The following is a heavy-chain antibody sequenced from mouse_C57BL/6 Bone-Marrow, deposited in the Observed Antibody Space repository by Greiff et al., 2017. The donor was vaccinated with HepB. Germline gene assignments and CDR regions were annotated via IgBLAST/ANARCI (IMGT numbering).Heavy chain of an antibody. CDR2: IRSKSNNYAT. CDR1: GFSFNTYA. J-gene: IGHJ3*01. V-gene: IGHV10-1*01. CDR3: VRQCYSNSWFAY. Sequence: EVKVVESGGGLVQPKGSLKLSCAASGFSFNTYAMNWVRQAPGKGLEWVARIRSKSNNYATYYADSVKDRFTISRDDSESMLYLQMNNLKTEDTAMYYCVRQCYSNSWFAYWGQGTLVTVSA. D-gene: IGHD2-5*01.